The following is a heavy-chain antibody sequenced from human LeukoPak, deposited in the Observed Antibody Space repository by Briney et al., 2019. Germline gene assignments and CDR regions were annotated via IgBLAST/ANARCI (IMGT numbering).Heavy chain of an antibody. CDR3: ARDLYSSSWSATFDY. CDR1: GFTFSSYS. Sequence: TPGGSLRLSCAASGFTFSSYSMNWVRQAPGKGLEWVSSISSSSSYIYYADSVKGRFTISRDNAKNSLYLQMNSLRAEDTAVYYCARDLYSSSWSATFDYWGQGTLVTVSS. CDR2: ISSSSSYI. J-gene: IGHJ4*02. V-gene: IGHV3-21*01. D-gene: IGHD6-13*01.